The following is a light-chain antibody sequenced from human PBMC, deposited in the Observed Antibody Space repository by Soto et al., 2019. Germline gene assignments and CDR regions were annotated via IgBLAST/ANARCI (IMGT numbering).Light chain of an antibody. CDR2: NNN. Sequence: QPVLTQAPSASGTPGQRVTISCSGSSSNIGRNTVNWYQQLPGTAPKLLIYNNNQRPSGVPDRFSGSKSDTSASLAISGLQSDDEADYYCAAWDDSLNVHYVFGTGTKLTVL. V-gene: IGLV1-44*01. CDR1: SSNIGRNT. J-gene: IGLJ1*01. CDR3: AAWDDSLNVHYV.